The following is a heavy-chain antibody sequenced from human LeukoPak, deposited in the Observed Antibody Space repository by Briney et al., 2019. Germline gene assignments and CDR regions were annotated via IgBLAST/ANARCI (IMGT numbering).Heavy chain of an antibody. D-gene: IGHD2-21*02. Sequence: ASVKVSCQASGFTFTGYYMHWVRQAPGQGLEWMGWINPNSGGTNFAQKFQGRVTLTRDTSINTAYMELSSLRSDDTAVYYCARAKLDDCGGVCDQYFQHWGQGTLVTVSS. CDR3: ARAKLDDCGGVCDQYFQH. CDR2: INPNSGGT. V-gene: IGHV1-2*02. J-gene: IGHJ1*01. CDR1: GFTFTGYY.